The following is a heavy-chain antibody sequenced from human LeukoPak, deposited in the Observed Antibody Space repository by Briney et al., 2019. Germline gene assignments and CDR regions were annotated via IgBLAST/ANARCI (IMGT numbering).Heavy chain of an antibody. Sequence: SGTLSLTCTVSGGSISSYYWSWIRQHPGKGLEWIGYIYYSGSTYYNPSLKSRVTISVDTSKNQFSLKLSSVTAADTAVYYCARESIAAAGRAFDIWGQGTMVTVSS. CDR1: GGSISSYY. D-gene: IGHD6-13*01. V-gene: IGHV4-59*06. J-gene: IGHJ3*02. CDR3: ARESIAAAGRAFDI. CDR2: IYYSGST.